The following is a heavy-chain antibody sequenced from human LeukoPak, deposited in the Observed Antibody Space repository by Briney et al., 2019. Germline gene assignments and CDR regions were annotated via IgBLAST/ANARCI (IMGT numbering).Heavy chain of an antibody. J-gene: IGHJ4*02. Sequence: PGGSLRLSCATSGFTFSSYAMSWVRQAPEKGLEWVSAISSSGGSTYYADSVKGRFTISRDNSKNTLYLQMNSLRAEDTAVYYCAKVPRWLQPFDYWGQGTLVTVSS. CDR2: ISSSGGST. V-gene: IGHV3-23*01. CDR1: GFTFSSYA. CDR3: AKVPRWLQPFDY. D-gene: IGHD5-24*01.